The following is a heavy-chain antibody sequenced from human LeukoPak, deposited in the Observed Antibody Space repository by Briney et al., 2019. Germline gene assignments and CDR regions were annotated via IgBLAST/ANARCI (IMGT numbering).Heavy chain of an antibody. Sequence: GGSLRLSCAASGFAFSGYGMSWVRQAPGMGLEWVSAISGSGGSTYYADSLKGRFTISRDNSKNTLYLRLNSLRAEDTAVYYCTARMWQQLSLDGDYWGQGTLVTVSS. J-gene: IGHJ4*02. CDR3: TARMWQQLSLDGDY. CDR2: ISGSGGST. D-gene: IGHD1-1*01. CDR1: GFAFSGYG. V-gene: IGHV3-23*01.